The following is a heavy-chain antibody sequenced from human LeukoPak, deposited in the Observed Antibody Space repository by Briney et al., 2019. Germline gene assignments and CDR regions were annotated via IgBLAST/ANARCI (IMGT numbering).Heavy chain of an antibody. CDR2: ISYDGSNK. CDR1: GFTFSSYG. J-gene: IGHJ4*02. V-gene: IGHV3-30*19. D-gene: IGHD2-2*01. CDR3: ARGVSEDIVVVPANEVQGYYFDY. Sequence: GGSLRLSCAASGFTFSSYGMHWVRQAPGKGLEWVAVISYDGSNKYYADSVKGRFTISRDNSKNTLYLQMNSLRAEDTAVYYCARGVSEDIVVVPANEVQGYYFDYWGQGTLVTVSS.